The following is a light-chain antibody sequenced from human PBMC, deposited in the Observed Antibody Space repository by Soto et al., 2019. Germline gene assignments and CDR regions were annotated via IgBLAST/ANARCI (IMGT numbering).Light chain of an antibody. V-gene: IGKV3-11*01. Sequence: EVLLQQSPSPLALSAGARAALSCRACVNVAGYLSWYQQKPGKTPRLLIYDGSNRATGIPARFSGSGSGTDHTLTISSLAPEDSELYYCQQRSNWPITFGQGTRLEIK. CDR1: VNVAGY. CDR2: DGS. J-gene: IGKJ5*01. CDR3: QQRSNWPIT.